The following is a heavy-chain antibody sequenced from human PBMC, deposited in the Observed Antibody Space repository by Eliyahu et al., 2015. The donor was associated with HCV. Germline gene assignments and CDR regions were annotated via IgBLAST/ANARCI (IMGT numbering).Heavy chain of an antibody. CDR1: GGSISSSSYY. V-gene: IGHV4-39*01. CDR3: ARINLGGNSIYFDY. CDR2: IYYSGST. Sequence: QLQLQESGPGLVKPSETLSLTCTVSGGSISSSSYYWGWIRQPPGKGLEWIGSIYYSGSTYYNPSLKSRVTISVDTSKNQFSLKLSSVTAADTAVYYCARINLGGNSIYFDYWGQGTLVTVSS. J-gene: IGHJ4*02. D-gene: IGHD4-23*01.